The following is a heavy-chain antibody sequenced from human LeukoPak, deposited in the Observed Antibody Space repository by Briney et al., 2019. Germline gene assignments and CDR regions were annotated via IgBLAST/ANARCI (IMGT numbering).Heavy chain of an antibody. D-gene: IGHD3-22*01. V-gene: IGHV3-30*18. CDR1: GFTFSRYA. CDR3: AKGLHSSGLGVPY. CDR2: ISYDGTKK. Sequence: GGSLRLSCAASGFTFSRYAMHWVRQAPGKGLEWVALISYDGTKKYSADSLKGRFTISRDNSKNTLYLQMNCLRAEDTAMYYCAKGLHSSGLGVPYWGQGTLVTVSS. J-gene: IGHJ4*02.